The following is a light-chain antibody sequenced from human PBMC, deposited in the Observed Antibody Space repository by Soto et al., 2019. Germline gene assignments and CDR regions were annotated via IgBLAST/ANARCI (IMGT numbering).Light chain of an antibody. J-gene: IGLJ1*01. CDR1: SNDVGHSSF. CDR3: NAQADNGKHV. V-gene: IGLV2-8*01. CDR2: EVF. Sequence: QSALTQPPSASGSPGQSVTISCTGNSNDVGHSSFISWYQQHPGKGPKLIIYEVFKRPSGVPDRFSGSKSGNTASLSVSGLQDEDEADYFCNAQADNGKHVFGTGTKVTVL.